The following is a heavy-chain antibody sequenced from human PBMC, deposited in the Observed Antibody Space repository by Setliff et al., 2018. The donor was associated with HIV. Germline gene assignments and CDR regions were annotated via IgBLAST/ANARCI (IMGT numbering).Heavy chain of an antibody. D-gene: IGHD3-22*01. J-gene: IGHJ3*02. V-gene: IGHV1-46*01. CDR2: INPSGGRT. Sequence: ASVKVSCKASGYTSTNYYIYWVRQAPGQGLEWMGLINPSGGRTSYAQKFQGRLTMTRDTSRSTVYMELSSLRSEDTAVYYCARCYYDSSGPTDAFDIWGQGTVVTVSS. CDR1: GYTSTNYY. CDR3: ARCYYDSSGPTDAFDI.